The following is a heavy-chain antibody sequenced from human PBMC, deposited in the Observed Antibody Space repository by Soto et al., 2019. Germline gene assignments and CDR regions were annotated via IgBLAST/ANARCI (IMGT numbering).Heavy chain of an antibody. Sequence: EVQLMESGGGLVNPGGSLRLSCVASGFPFSYSWMSWVRQAPGKGLEWVARIKSETDGGTTDYAAPVEGRFTISRDDSKNTLDLQMNSLKTEDTAVYYCVSYDYIWGTYRVRWAYWGQGTLVTVSS. D-gene: IGHD3-16*02. V-gene: IGHV3-15*01. CDR2: IKSETDGGTT. CDR3: VSYDYIWGTYRVRWAY. J-gene: IGHJ4*02. CDR1: GFPFSYSW.